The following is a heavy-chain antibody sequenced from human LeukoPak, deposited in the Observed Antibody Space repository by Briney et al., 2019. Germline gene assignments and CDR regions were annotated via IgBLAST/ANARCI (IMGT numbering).Heavy chain of an antibody. CDR3: ARLHYDVLTGPFDY. CDR1: GITVNTNY. V-gene: IGHV3-66*04. J-gene: IGHJ4*02. D-gene: IGHD3-9*01. CDR2: IYSGGAT. Sequence: GGSLRLSCAASGITVNTNYMSWVRQAPGKGLEWVSIIYSGGATFYADSVKGQFTISRESSKNTLWLQMNSLTAEDTAVYYCARLHYDVLTGPFDYWGQGTLVTVSS.